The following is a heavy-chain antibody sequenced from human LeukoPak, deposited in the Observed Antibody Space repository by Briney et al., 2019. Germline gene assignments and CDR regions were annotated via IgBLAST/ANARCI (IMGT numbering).Heavy chain of an antibody. J-gene: IGHJ3*02. V-gene: IGHV3-30*03. CDR1: GFTFSSYG. CDR2: ISYDGSNK. Sequence: GGSLRLSCAASGFTFSSYGMHWVRQAPGKGLEWVAFISYDGSNKNYADSVKGRFTISRDNSKNTLYLQMNSLRAEDMAVYYCARGDYGDYVGAFDIWGQGTMVTVSS. CDR3: ARGDYGDYVGAFDI. D-gene: IGHD4-17*01.